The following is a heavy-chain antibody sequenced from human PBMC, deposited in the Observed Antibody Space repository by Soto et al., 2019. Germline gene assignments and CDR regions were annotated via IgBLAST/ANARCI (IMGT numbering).Heavy chain of an antibody. CDR1: GGTFSSYA. CDR3: AREPVGAIYYYGMDV. D-gene: IGHD1-26*01. J-gene: IGHJ6*02. Sequence: SVKVSCKASGGTFSSYAISWVRQAPGQGLEWMGGIIPISGTANYAQKFQGRVTITADESTSTAYMELSSLRSEDTAVYYCAREPVGAIYYYGMDVWGQGTTVTVSS. CDR2: IIPISGTA. V-gene: IGHV1-69*13.